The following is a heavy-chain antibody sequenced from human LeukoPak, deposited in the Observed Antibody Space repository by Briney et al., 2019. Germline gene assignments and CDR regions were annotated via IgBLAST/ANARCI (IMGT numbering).Heavy chain of an antibody. J-gene: IGHJ4*02. CDR2: LFHSGTR. D-gene: IGHD6-13*01. V-gene: IGHV4-59*08. CDR1: GGSITSYY. Sequence: PSETLSLTCTVSGGSITSYYWSWIRQPPGKGLEWIGYLFHSGTRRYNPSLKSRVTISADTTKNQIFLTLNSTTAADTAVYYCARRRGWKQQLVYLDYWGQGTLATVSS. CDR3: ARRRGWKQQLVYLDY.